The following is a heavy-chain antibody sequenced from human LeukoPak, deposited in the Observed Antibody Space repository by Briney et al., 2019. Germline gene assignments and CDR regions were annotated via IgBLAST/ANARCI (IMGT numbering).Heavy chain of an antibody. CDR2: ISSSSSYI. Sequence: PGGSLRLSCAASGFTFSSYRMNWVRQAPGKGLEWVSSISSSSSYIYYADSVKGRFTISRDNAKNSLYLQMNSLRAEDTAVYYCASARKTYYDFWSGYPTDYWGQGTLVTVSS. J-gene: IGHJ4*02. CDR1: GFTFSSYR. CDR3: ASARKTYYDFWSGYPTDY. V-gene: IGHV3-21*01. D-gene: IGHD3-3*01.